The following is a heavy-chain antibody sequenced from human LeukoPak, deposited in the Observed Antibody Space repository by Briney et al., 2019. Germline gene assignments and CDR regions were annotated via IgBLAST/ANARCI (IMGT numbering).Heavy chain of an antibody. CDR3: ARVHDSGYKIYNRFDP. V-gene: IGHV4-39*07. CDR1: GGSISSDSYY. CDR2: IFHSGAT. Sequence: SETLSLTCTVSGGSISSDSYYWGWIRQSPGRGLEWIGNIFHSGATYYNPSLRSRVTISLDTSKNQFSLRLNSVTAADTAVYYCARVHDSGYKIYNRFDPWGQGTLVIVSS. D-gene: IGHD5-12*01. J-gene: IGHJ5*02.